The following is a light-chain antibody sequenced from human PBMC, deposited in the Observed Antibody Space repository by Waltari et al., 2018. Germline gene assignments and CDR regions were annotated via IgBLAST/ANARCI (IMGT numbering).Light chain of an antibody. V-gene: IGLV2-8*01. J-gene: IGLJ2*01. Sequence: QSALTQPPCASGSPGQSVTISCTGTSSDVGGYTYVSWHQQHPGKAPKLIIDAVIQRPSGGPDRFSGSKSGNTASLTVSGLQAEDEAVYYCSSYAGSNKNVFFGGGTKLTVL. CDR2: AVI. CDR1: SSDVGGYTY. CDR3: SSYAGSNKNVF.